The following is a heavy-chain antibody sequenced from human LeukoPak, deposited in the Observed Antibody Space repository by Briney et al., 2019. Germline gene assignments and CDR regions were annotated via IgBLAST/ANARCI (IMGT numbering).Heavy chain of an antibody. CDR2: FDPEVGEDGGT. J-gene: IGHJ4*02. CDR1: GNTLTELS. CDR3: TTGHYYDSSGYPYNFDY. D-gene: IGHD3-22*01. V-gene: IGHV1-24*01. Sequence: ASVKVSCKVSGNTLTELSMHWVRQTPGRGLEWMGGFDPEVGEDGGTIYAQIFQGRVTMTEDTSTDTAYMELSSLRSEDTGVYYCTTGHYYDSSGYPYNFDYWDQGTLVTVSS.